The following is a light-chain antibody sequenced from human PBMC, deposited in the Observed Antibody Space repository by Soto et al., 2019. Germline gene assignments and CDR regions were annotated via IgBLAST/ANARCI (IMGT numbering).Light chain of an antibody. J-gene: IGLJ2*01. V-gene: IGLV2-8*01. CDR2: DVT. Sequence: QSALTQPPSASGSPGQSVTISCTGTSSDIGDYNYVSWFQHHPGKAPKLLIYDVTKRPSGVPDRFSGSKSGNTASLTVSGLQAEDESDYYCSSYGGNNNVIFGGGTKLTV. CDR1: SSDIGDYNY. CDR3: SSYGGNNNVI.